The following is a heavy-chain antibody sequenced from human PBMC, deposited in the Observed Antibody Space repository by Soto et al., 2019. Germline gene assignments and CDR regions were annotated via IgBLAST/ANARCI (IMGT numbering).Heavy chain of an antibody. CDR2: TYYRSKWYN. J-gene: IGHJ6*02. CDR1: GHSVSSNSAA. Sequence: HTLSLHSGISGHSVSSNSAAWNLIRPSPSRGLEWLGRTYYRSKWYNDYAVSVKSRITINPDTSKNQFSLQLNSVTPEDTAVYYCAREQQQLGKGMDVWAQGTTVTVSS. D-gene: IGHD6-13*01. CDR3: AREQQQLGKGMDV. V-gene: IGHV6-1*01.